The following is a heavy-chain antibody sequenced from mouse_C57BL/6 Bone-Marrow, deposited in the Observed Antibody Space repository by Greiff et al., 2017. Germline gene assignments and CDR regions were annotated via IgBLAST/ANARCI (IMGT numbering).Heavy chain of an antibody. CDR2: INPGSGGT. CDR1: GYAFTNYL. Sequence: VQVVESGAELVRPGTSVKVSCKASGYAFTNYLIEWVKQRPGQGLEWIGVINPGSGGTNYNETFKGKATLTADKSSSTAYMQLSSLTSEDSAVYFCASRAWVTRGFAYGGQGALVTGSA. V-gene: IGHV1-54*01. J-gene: IGHJ3*01. CDR3: ASRAWVTRGFAY.